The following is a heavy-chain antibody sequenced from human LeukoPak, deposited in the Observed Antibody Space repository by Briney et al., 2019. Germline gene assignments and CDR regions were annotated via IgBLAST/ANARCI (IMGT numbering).Heavy chain of an antibody. J-gene: IGHJ4*02. CDR1: GGSISSSSYY. Sequence: SETLSLTCTVSGGSISSSSYYWGWNRQPPGKGLECIGSIYYSGSTYYNPSLKSRVTISVDTSKNQFPLRLSSVTAADTAVYYCARHAVVAAPEAPSDYWGQGTLVTVSS. D-gene: IGHD2-15*01. CDR3: ARHAVVAAPEAPSDY. CDR2: IYYSGST. V-gene: IGHV4-39*01.